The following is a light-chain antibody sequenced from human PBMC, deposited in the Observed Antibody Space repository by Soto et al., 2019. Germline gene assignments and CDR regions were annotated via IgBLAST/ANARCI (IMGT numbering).Light chain of an antibody. CDR3: QQYGSSLVT. Sequence: EIVLTQSPGTLSLSPGERATLSCRASQSVSSSYLAWYQQKPGQAPRLLIYGASSRATGIPDRFSGSGSGTDFALTISRLEPEDFEVHYCQQYGSSLVTFGRGTKVEI. CDR2: GAS. J-gene: IGKJ4*02. V-gene: IGKV3-20*01. CDR1: QSVSSSY.